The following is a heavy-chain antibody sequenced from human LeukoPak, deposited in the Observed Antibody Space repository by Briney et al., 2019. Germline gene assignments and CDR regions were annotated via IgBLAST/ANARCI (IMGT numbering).Heavy chain of an antibody. CDR2: FSSSGSHT. V-gene: IGHV3-11*05. CDR1: GYTFSDYY. CDR3: ARVPRFSHNIDDSRGAYYFDY. Sequence: GGPLTLFCAVCGYTFSDYYMSGLRQARGKGREWFSYFSSSGSHTYYGDSVKGRCTMSTDNAKTSLYLQMNSLRAQDKAVYNCARVPRFSHNIDDSRGAYYFDYWGQGTLVTVSS. J-gene: IGHJ4*02. D-gene: IGHD1-1*01.